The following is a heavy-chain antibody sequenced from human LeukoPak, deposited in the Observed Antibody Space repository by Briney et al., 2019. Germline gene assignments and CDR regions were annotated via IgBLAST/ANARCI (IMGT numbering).Heavy chain of an antibody. CDR1: GFTFSSYA. Sequence: GGSLRLSCAASGFTFSSYAMHWVRQAPGKGLEWVAVISYDGGNKDYADSVKGRFTISRDNSKNTLYLQMNSLRAEDTAVYYCARVSVAGTYYYYSMDVWGKGTTVTVSS. D-gene: IGHD1-7*01. V-gene: IGHV3-30*04. CDR2: ISYDGGNK. J-gene: IGHJ6*03. CDR3: ARVSVAGTYYYYSMDV.